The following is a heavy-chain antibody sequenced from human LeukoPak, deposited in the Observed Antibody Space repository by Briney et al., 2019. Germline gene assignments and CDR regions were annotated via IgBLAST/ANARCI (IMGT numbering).Heavy chain of an antibody. J-gene: IGHJ4*02. V-gene: IGHV3-30*02. D-gene: IGHD6-13*01. Sequence: PGGSLRLSCGASGFTFSSYGMHWVRQAPGKGLEWVAFIRYDGSNKYYADSVKGRFTISRDNSKNTLYLQMNSLRAEDTAVYYCAKGPAKLAAAGYYFDYWGQGTLVTVS. CDR3: AKGPAKLAAAGYYFDY. CDR1: GFTFSSYG. CDR2: IRYDGSNK.